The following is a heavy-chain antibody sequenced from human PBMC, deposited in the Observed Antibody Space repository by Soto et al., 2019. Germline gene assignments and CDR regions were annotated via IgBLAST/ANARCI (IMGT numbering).Heavy chain of an antibody. V-gene: IGHV3-30*18. CDR3: AKGYYDYVWGSPYFDY. D-gene: IGHD3-16*01. J-gene: IGHJ4*02. Sequence: QVQLVESGGGVVQPGRSLRLSCAASGFTFSSYGMHWVRQAPGKGLEWAAVISYDGSNKYYADSVKGRFTISRDNSKNTLYLQMNSLRAEDTAVYYCAKGYYDYVWGSPYFDYWGQGTLVTVSS. CDR1: GFTFSSYG. CDR2: ISYDGSNK.